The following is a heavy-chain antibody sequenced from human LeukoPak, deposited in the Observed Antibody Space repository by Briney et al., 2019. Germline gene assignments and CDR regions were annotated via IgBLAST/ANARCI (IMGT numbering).Heavy chain of an antibody. CDR3: TRGVVVLTAPRLD. CDR1: VYTFTLYH. V-gene: IGHV1-2*02. D-gene: IGHD2-21*02. J-gene: IGHJ1*01. CDR2: INTDSGGT. Sequence: ASGTVSLTSAVYTFTLYHIHWVHEAPGQGRGWMGGINTDSGGTNYAQKFQGRLTMTTDPSISTAYMELSRLRSDDTAIYYCTRGVVVLTAPRLDWGQGTLVTVSS.